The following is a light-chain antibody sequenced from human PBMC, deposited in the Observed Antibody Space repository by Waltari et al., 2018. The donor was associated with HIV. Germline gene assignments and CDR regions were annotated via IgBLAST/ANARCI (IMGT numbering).Light chain of an antibody. Sequence: SYELTQPPSLSVSPGQTASIPCSGNKLDNQYVCWYHQRPGQSPVLVIYQDTKRPSDIPERFSGSSSGDTATLTISETQTVDEGDYYCQAGDSTVAVFGGGTRLTVL. J-gene: IGLJ2*01. CDR3: QAGDSTVAV. V-gene: IGLV3-1*01. CDR1: KLDNQY. CDR2: QDT.